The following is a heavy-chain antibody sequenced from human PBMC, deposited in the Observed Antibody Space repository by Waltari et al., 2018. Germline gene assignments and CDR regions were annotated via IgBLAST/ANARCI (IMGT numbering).Heavy chain of an antibody. J-gene: IGHJ4*02. CDR1: GYTFTAYS. CDR2: INSNSGGT. CDR3: ARDSCINGVCNWFDY. V-gene: IGHV1-2*02. D-gene: IGHD2-8*01. Sequence: QVQLVQSGAEVKEPGASVKVSCKASGYTFTAYSLHWVRQAPGQGLEWMGWINSNSGGTDYAQQFQGRVTMTKDTSISTAYMELSRLRSDDTAVYYCARDSCINGVCNWFDYWGQGTLVTVSS.